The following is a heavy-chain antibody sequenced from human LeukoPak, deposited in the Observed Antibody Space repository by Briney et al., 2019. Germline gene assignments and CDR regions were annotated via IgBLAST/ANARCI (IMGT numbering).Heavy chain of an antibody. J-gene: IGHJ5*02. CDR3: ARRRMLLWFGELANWFDP. CDR2: INPNSGGT. V-gene: IGHV1-2*02. CDR1: GYTFTGYY. D-gene: IGHD3-10*01. Sequence: ASVKVSCKASGYTFTGYYMHWVRQAPGQGLEWMGWINPNSGGTNYAQKFQGRVTMTRDTSISTAYMELSRLGSDDTAVYYCARRRMLLWFGELANWFDPWGQGTLVTVSS.